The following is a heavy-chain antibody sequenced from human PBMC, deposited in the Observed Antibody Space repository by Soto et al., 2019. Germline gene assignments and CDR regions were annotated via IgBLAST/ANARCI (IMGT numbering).Heavy chain of an antibody. D-gene: IGHD2-8*01. CDR2: IAVGSGYT. Sequence: SVKVSCKASGFTFTSSAFQWVRQARGQRLEWMGWIAVGSGYTNYAQRFQDRVTLTRDMSTATTYMELSRLTSEDTAIYYCAADATAWQQMVPSDYWGQGTLVTVSS. V-gene: IGHV1-58*01. CDR3: AADATAWQQMVPSDY. J-gene: IGHJ4*02. CDR1: GFTFTSSA.